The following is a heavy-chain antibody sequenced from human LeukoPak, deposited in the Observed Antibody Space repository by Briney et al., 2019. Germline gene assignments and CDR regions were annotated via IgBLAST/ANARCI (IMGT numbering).Heavy chain of an antibody. CDR3: TLILATASDTDY. CDR2: IRSKANSYAT. V-gene: IGHV3-73*01. Sequence: PGGSPRLSCAASGFTFSGSAMHWVRQASGKGLEWVGRIRSKANSYATAYAASVKGRFTISRDDSKNTAYLQMNSLKTEDTAVYYCTLILATASDTDYWGQGTLVTVSS. J-gene: IGHJ4*02. CDR1: GFTFSGSA. D-gene: IGHD2-21*02.